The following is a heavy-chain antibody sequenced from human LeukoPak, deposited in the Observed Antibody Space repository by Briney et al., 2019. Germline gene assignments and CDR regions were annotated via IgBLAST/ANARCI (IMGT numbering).Heavy chain of an antibody. J-gene: IGHJ4*02. D-gene: IGHD1-26*01. CDR2: INHSGST. CDR3: ARVSGSGSYHVDY. V-gene: IGHV4-34*01. CDR1: GGSFSGYY. Sequence: SETLSLTCAVYGGSFSGYYWSWIRQPPGKGLEWIWEINHSGSTNYNPSLKSRVTISVDTSKNQFSLKLSSVTAADTAVYYCARVSGSGSYHVDYWGQGTLVTVSS.